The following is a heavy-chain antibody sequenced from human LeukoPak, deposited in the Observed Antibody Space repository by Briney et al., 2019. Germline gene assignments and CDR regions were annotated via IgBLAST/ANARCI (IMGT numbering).Heavy chain of an antibody. Sequence: GRSLRLSCAASGFTFSNYAMHWVRQAPGKGLEWVAVISYDGSNKFYADSVKGRFTISRDNSKNTLHLQMNSLRAEDTAIYYCAKSLGYYYDSSSDALDIWGQGTMVTVSS. D-gene: IGHD3-22*01. V-gene: IGHV3-30*04. CDR2: ISYDGSNK. CDR1: GFTFSNYA. J-gene: IGHJ3*02. CDR3: AKSLGYYYDSSSDALDI.